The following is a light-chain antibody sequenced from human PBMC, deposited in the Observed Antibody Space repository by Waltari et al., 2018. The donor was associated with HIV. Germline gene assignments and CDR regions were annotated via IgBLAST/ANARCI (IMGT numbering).Light chain of an antibody. J-gene: IGLJ1*01. V-gene: IGLV2-8*01. CDR1: NSDVGGYSY. CDR3: CSYAGTNHFYV. Sequence: SALTQPPSASGSPGQSVTISCTGTNSDVGGYSYVSWFQQHPGKAPKLMIYKVSKRPSRVPNRFSCAKSGNTASLTVSGLQAEDEADYYCCSYAGTNHFYVFGTGTKVTVL. CDR2: KVS.